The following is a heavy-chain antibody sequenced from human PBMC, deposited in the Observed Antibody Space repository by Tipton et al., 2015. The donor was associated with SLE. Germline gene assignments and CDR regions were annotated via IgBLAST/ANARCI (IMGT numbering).Heavy chain of an antibody. V-gene: IGHV4-34*01. J-gene: IGHJ2*01. Sequence: TLSLTCAVYGGSFSGYYWSWIRQPPGKGLEWIGEINHSGSTNYNPSLKSRVTISVGTSKNQFSLKLSSVTAADTAVYYCASYGEVWYFDLWGRGTLVTVSS. CDR3: ASYGEVWYFDL. CDR1: GGSFSGYY. D-gene: IGHD4/OR15-4a*01. CDR2: INHSGST.